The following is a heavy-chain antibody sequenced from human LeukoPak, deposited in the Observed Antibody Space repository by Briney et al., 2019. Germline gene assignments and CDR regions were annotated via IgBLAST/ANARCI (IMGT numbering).Heavy chain of an antibody. CDR3: SHGGMYQRDY. CDR2: IDTSGTTT. D-gene: IGHD2-2*01. Sequence: GGSLRLSCAAYGFTFSIYEMSWVRQAPGKGLEWISYIDTSGTTTYYEDSVKGRFTISGDNSKNTLFLQKNSLRAEDTAVYYCSHGGMYQRDYWGQGTLVTVSS. V-gene: IGHV3-48*03. J-gene: IGHJ4*02. CDR1: GFTFSIYE.